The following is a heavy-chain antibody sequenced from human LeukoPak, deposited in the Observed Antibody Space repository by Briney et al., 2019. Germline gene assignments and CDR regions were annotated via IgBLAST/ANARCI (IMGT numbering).Heavy chain of an antibody. CDR1: GFTVSGNY. V-gene: IGHV3-66*01. CDR2: IHRGGNT. D-gene: IGHD3-10*01. CDR3: ARDPGYGLGVDYGDY. J-gene: IGHJ4*02. Sequence: GVSLRLSCAASGFTVSGNYMSWVRQAPGKGLEWLSVIHRGGNTYYADSVKGRFTLSRDSSKNTVFLQMDSLRAEDTAVYYCARDPGYGLGVDYGDYWGQGTLVTVSS.